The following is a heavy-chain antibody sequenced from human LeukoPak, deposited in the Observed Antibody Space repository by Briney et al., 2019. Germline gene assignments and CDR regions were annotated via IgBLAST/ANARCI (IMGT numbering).Heavy chain of an antibody. D-gene: IGHD5-12*01. J-gene: IGHJ4*02. CDR2: IYHTGRT. Sequence: PSETLSLTCAVSHYSISIPYFWGWIRQPPGKGLDWIGTIYHTGRTNYNPSINSRVTMSLDTSKNQFSLNLNSVTAADTAVYHCARVYSGSTWYYFDYWGQGILVTVSS. CDR3: ARVYSGSTWYYFDY. V-gene: IGHV4-38-2*01. CDR1: HYSISIPYF.